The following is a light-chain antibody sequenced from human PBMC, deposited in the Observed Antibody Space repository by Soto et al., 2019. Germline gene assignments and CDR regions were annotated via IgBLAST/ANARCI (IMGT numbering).Light chain of an antibody. V-gene: IGKV1-39*01. CDR2: AAS. CDR3: QQSYRFPQT. J-gene: IGKJ1*01. Sequence: DVQMTQSPSSLSASVGDSLTLTCRASQTVTSYLNWYQQKPGKAPKLLIYAASTLQSGVPSRFRGSGSGTEFTLTIISLQPEDFATCYCQQSYRFPQTFGRGTKVEVK. CDR1: QTVTSY.